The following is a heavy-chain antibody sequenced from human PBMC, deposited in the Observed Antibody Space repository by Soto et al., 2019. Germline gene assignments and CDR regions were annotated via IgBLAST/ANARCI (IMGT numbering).Heavy chain of an antibody. V-gene: IGHV1-8*01. CDR3: ARGRYCSGGSCYSRYYYYGMDV. CDR1: GYTFTSYD. D-gene: IGHD2-15*01. Sequence: QVQLVQSGAEVKKPGASVKVSCKASGYTFTSYDINWVRQATGQGLEWMGWMNPNSGNTGYAQKFHGRVTMTRNTSISTAYLELSSLRSEDTAVYYCARGRYCSGGSCYSRYYYYGMDVWGQGTTVTVSS. CDR2: MNPNSGNT. J-gene: IGHJ6*02.